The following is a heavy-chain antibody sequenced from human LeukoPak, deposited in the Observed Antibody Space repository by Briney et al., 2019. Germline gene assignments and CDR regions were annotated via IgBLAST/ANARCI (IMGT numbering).Heavy chain of an antibody. CDR1: GFTFSSYG. D-gene: IGHD3-9*01. Sequence: GGSLRLSCAASGFTFSSYGMHWVRQAPGKGLEWVAVISYDGSNKYYADSVKGRFTISRDNSKNTLYLQMNSLRAEDTALYYCAKDFHRKRSTGNLFDYWGQGTLVTVSS. V-gene: IGHV3-30*18. J-gene: IGHJ4*02. CDR3: AKDFHRKRSTGNLFDY. CDR2: ISYDGSNK.